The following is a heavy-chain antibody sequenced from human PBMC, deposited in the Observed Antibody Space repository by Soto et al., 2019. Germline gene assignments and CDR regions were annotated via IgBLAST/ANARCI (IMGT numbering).Heavy chain of an antibody. CDR1: GYSFTSYW. J-gene: IGHJ6*02. CDR2: IYPGDSDT. V-gene: IGHV5-51*01. CDR3: ARQGQQLTYYYYGMDV. D-gene: IGHD6-13*01. Sequence: GESLKISCKGSGYSFTSYWIGWVRQMPGKGLEWMGIIYPGDSDTRYSPSFQGQVTISADKSISTAYLQWSSLKASDTAMYYCARQGQQLTYYYYGMDVWGQGTTVTVSS.